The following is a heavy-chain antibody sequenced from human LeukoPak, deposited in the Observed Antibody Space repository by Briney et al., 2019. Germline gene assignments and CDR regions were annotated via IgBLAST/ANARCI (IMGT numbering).Heavy chain of an antibody. CDR1: GFTFSSYA. CDR3: ARDQGWDSYCSSTSCPQTGFDY. CDR2: ISYDGSNK. D-gene: IGHD2-2*01. J-gene: IGHJ4*02. V-gene: IGHV3-30-3*01. Sequence: GGSLRLSCAASGFTFSSYAMHWVRQAPGKGLEWVAVISYDGSNKYYADSVKGRFTISRDNSKNTLYLQMNSLRAEDTVVYYCARDQGWDSYCSSTSCPQTGFDYWGQGTLVTVSS.